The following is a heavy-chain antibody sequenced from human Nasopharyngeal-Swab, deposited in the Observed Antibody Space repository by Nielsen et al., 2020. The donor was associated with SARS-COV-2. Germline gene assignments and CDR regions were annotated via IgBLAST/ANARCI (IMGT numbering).Heavy chain of an antibody. CDR3: ARDEGVYSSSSRGAFDI. V-gene: IGHV5-51*01. CDR1: GYSFTSYW. CDR2: IYPGDSDT. Sequence: GGPLRLSCKGSGYSFTSYWIGWVRQMPGKGLEWMGIIYPGDSDTRYSPSFQGQVTISADKSISTAYLQWSSLKASDTAMYYCARDEGVYSSSSRGAFDIWGQGTMVTVSS. D-gene: IGHD6-6*01. J-gene: IGHJ3*02.